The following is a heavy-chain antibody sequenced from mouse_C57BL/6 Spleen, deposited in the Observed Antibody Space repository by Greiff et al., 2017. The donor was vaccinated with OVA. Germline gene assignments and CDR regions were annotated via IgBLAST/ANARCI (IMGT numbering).Heavy chain of an antibody. CDR3: ARGAYYFDY. CDR1: GFTFSSYA. V-gene: IGHV5-4*03. Sequence: EVKLMESGGGLVKPGGSLKLSCAASGFTFSSYAMSWVRQTPEKRLAWVATISDGGSYTYYPDNVKGRFTISRDNAKNNLYLQMSHLKSEDTAMYYCARGAYYFDYWGQGTTLTVSS. J-gene: IGHJ2*01. CDR2: ISDGGSYT.